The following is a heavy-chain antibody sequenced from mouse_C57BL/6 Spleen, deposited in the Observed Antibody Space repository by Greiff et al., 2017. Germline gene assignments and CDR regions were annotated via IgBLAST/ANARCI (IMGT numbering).Heavy chain of an antibody. Sequence: QVQLQQSGPELVKPGASVKISCKASGYAFSSSWMNWVKQRPGQGLEWIGRIYPGDGDTNYNGKFKGKATLTADKSSSTAYMQLSSLTSEDSAVYFWASPHYYGSSYPAWFAYWGQGTLVTVSA. CDR3: ASPHYYGSSYPAWFAY. J-gene: IGHJ3*01. CDR2: IYPGDGDT. V-gene: IGHV1-82*01. D-gene: IGHD1-1*01. CDR1: GYAFSSSW.